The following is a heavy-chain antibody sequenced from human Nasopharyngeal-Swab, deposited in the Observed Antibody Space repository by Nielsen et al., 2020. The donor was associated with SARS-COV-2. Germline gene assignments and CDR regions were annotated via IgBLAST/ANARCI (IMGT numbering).Heavy chain of an antibody. J-gene: IGHJ3*02. CDR1: GYTFTGYY. D-gene: IGHD4-17*01. CDR2: INPSGGGT. V-gene: IGHV1-46*01. CDR3: AGGSFGDFDI. Sequence: ASVKVSCKASGYTFTGYYMHWVRQAPGQGLEWMGLINPSGGGTSYAQKFQGRVTMTRDTSTSTVYMEMSSLRSEDTAVYYCAGGSFGDFDIWGQGTMVTVSS.